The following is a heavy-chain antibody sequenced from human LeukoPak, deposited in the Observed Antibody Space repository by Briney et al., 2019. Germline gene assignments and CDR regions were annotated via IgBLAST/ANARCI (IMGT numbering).Heavy chain of an antibody. V-gene: IGHV3-53*01. J-gene: IGHJ6*03. CDR2: IYSGGRT. D-gene: IGHD3-22*01. Sequence: GGSPRLSCAASGFTVSSNYMSWVRQAPGKGLEWVSVIYSGGRTYYADSVKGRFTISRDNSKNTVYLQMNSLRAEDTAVYYCARGTMIPYEYYYYYMDVWGKGTTVTVSS. CDR1: GFTVSSNY. CDR3: ARGTMIPYEYYYYYMDV.